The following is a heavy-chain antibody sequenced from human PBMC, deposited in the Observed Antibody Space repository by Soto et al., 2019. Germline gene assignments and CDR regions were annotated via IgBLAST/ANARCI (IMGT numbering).Heavy chain of an antibody. CDR3: AKGRAITVFGVITPFDS. D-gene: IGHD3-3*01. Sequence: EVQLLESGGDFKQPGGSLRLSCEGSGFNFSNYALNWVRQAPGKRLEWVSVISGNSGTTYYAASVKGRFTFSRDNSKKTLYLQMNSLTADDTAVYYCAKGRAITVFGVITPFDSWGQGTLVTVSS. CDR2: ISGNSGTT. CDR1: GFNFSNYA. V-gene: IGHV3-23*01. J-gene: IGHJ4*02.